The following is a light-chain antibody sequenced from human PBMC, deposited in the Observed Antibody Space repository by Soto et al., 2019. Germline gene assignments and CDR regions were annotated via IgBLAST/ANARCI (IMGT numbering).Light chain of an antibody. CDR1: QSVSSN. CDR2: GAS. V-gene: IGKV3-15*01. J-gene: IGKJ1*01. CDR3: QQYNNWPPGT. Sequence: EIVLTQSLVTMSLSPGSRATLSCRASQSVSSNLAWYQQKPGQAPRLLIYGASTRATGIPARFSGSGSGTEFTLTISSLQSEDFAVYYCQQYNNWPPGTFGQGTKVDVK.